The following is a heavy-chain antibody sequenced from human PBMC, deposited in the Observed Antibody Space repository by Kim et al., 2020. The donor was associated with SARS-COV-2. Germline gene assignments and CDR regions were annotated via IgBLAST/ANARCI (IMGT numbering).Heavy chain of an antibody. Sequence: PGKGSEWMGGFDPEDSETIYAQKFQGRVTMTADTSTDTAYMELSSLRSEDTAVYYCGTGPAYNWNYNFDYWGQGTLVSVSS. D-gene: IGHD1-7*01. J-gene: IGHJ4*02. CDR3: GTGPAYNWNYNFDY. CDR2: FDPEDSET. V-gene: IGHV1-24*01.